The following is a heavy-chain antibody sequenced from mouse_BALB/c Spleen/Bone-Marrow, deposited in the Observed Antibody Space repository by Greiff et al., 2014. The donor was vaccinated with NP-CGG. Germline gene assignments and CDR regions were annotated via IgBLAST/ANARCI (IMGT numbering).Heavy chain of an antibody. CDR2: IWTGGGT. CDR3: VREKGFAY. J-gene: IGHJ3*01. V-gene: IGHV2-9-2*01. Sequence: QVQLQQPGPGLVAPSQSLSITCTVSGFSLTSYDISWIRQPPGKGLEWLGVIWTGGGTNYNSAFMSRLSISKDNSKSQVFLKMNSLQTDDTAIYYCVREKGFAYWGQGTLVTVSA. CDR1: GFSLTSYD.